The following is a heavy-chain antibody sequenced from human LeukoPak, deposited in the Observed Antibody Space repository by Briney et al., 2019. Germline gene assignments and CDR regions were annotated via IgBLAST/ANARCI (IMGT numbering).Heavy chain of an antibody. D-gene: IGHD6-13*01. V-gene: IGHV4-4*07. CDR1: GGSISSYY. CDR2: IYTSGST. J-gene: IGHJ4*02. Sequence: SETLSLTCTVSGGSISSYYWSWIRQPAGKGLEWIGRIYTSGSTNYNPSLKSRVTMSVDTSKNQFSLKLSSVTAADTAVYYCARVAVWSSSHPGYFDYWGQGTLVTVSS. CDR3: ARVAVWSSSHPGYFDY.